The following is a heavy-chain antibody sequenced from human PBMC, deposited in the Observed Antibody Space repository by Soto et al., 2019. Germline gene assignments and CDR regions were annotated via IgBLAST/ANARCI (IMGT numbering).Heavy chain of an antibody. J-gene: IGHJ6*02. Sequence: QITFKGSGPTLVKPTQTLTLTCTFSGFSLSTTGVGGGWIRQPPGKALELIALIYWDDDKRYNPSLKSILNITKDNYKKQVVLTMTHMDPVDTATYYCVQSRCGGDCLQSYSSHAYYGVDVWGQWTTVTVSS. D-gene: IGHD2-21*01. CDR2: IYWDDDK. CDR1: GFSLSTTGVG. CDR3: VQSRCGGDCLQSYSSHAYYGVDV. V-gene: IGHV2-5*02.